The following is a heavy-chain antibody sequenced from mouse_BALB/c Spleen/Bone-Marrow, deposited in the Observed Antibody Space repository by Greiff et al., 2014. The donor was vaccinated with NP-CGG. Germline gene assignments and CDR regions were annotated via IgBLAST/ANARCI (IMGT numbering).Heavy chain of an antibody. Sequence: QVQLQQSGPELVKPGASVRISCKASGYTFTTYYIHWVKQRPGQGLEWIGWIYPGNVNTNYSEKFKGKATLTADKSSSTAYMQLSSLTSEDSAVYFCARGGYDGAWFAYWGQGTQVTVSA. V-gene: IGHV1S56*01. CDR3: ARGGYDGAWFAY. J-gene: IGHJ3*01. D-gene: IGHD2-14*01. CDR1: GYTFTTYY. CDR2: IYPGNVNT.